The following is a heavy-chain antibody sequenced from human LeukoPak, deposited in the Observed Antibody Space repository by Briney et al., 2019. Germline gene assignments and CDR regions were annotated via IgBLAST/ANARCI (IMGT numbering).Heavy chain of an antibody. D-gene: IGHD5/OR15-5a*01. CDR2: IYHSGST. CDR3: ARDTLVYADSPDAFDI. CDR1: GDSISSNNW. J-gene: IGHJ3*02. Sequence: PSETLSLTCAVSGDSISSNNWWSWVRQPPGKGLEWIGEIYHSGSTNYNASLKSRVTISVDKSKNQISLKLSSVTAADTAVYYCARDTLVYADSPDAFDIWGQGTMVTVSS. V-gene: IGHV4-4*02.